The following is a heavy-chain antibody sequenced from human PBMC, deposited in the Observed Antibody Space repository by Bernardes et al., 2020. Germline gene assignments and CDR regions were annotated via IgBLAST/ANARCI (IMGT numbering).Heavy chain of an antibody. V-gene: IGHV3-21*01. CDR3: ARDQTLTEDIVVVVAATPFDY. Sequence: GGSLRLSCAASGFTFSSYSMNWVRQAPGKGLEWVSSISSSSSYIYYADSVKGRFTISRDNAKNSLYLQMNSLRAEDTAVYYCARDQTLTEDIVVVVAATPFDYWGQGTLVTVSS. D-gene: IGHD2-15*01. CDR1: GFTFSSYS. CDR2: ISSSSSYI. J-gene: IGHJ4*02.